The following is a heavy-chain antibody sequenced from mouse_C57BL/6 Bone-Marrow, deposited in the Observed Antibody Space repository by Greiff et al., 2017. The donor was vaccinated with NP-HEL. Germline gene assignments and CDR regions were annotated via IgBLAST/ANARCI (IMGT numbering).Heavy chain of an antibody. D-gene: IGHD1-1*01. Sequence: QVQLQQPGAELVKPGASVKLSCKASGYTFTSYWMQWVKQRPGQGLEWIGEIDPSDSYTNYNQKFKGKATLTVDTSSSTAYMQLSSLTSEDSAVYYCARESYYYGTAWFAYWGQGTLVTVSA. CDR3: ARESYYYGTAWFAY. J-gene: IGHJ3*01. CDR1: GYTFTSYW. V-gene: IGHV1-50*01. CDR2: IDPSDSYT.